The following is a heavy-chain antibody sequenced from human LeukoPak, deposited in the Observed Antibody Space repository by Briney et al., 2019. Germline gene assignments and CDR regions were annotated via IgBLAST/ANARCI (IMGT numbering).Heavy chain of an antibody. CDR1: GFTFSSYA. CDR3: AKGSYYDFWSGPVGMDV. D-gene: IGHD3-3*01. Sequence: GGSLRLSCAASGFTFSSYAMSWVRQAPGKGLEWVSAISGSGGSTYYADSVKGRFTISRGNSKNTLYLQMNSLRAEDTAVYYCAKGSYYDFWSGPVGMDVWGQGTTVTVSS. CDR2: ISGSGGST. V-gene: IGHV3-23*01. J-gene: IGHJ6*02.